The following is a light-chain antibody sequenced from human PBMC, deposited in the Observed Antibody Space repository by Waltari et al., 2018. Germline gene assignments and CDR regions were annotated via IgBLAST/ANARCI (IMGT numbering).Light chain of an antibody. V-gene: IGLV2-8*01. CDR3: AAWDDSLKGVL. CDR1: ISDVGGYNF. Sequence: QSALTQPPSASGSPGQSVTISCTGTISDVGGYNFVSWYQQYPGKAPKLMSYEVTKRPSGVPDRFSGSKSGNTASLTVSGLQAEDEADYYCAAWDDSLKGVLFGGGTKLTVL. CDR2: EVT. J-gene: IGLJ2*01.